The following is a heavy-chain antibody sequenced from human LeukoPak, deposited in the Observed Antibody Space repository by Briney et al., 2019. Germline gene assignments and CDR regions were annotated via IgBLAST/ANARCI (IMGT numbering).Heavy chain of an antibody. CDR1: GGTFSSYA. CDR2: IIPILGIA. Sequence: SVKVSCKASGGTFSSYAISWVRQAPGQGLEWMGRIIPILGIANYAQKCQGRVTITADKSTSTAYMELSSLRSEDTVVYYGARDRRDYDSRGPESVYWGQGTLVTVSS. CDR3: ARDRRDYDSRGPESVY. V-gene: IGHV1-69*04. J-gene: IGHJ4*02. D-gene: IGHD3-22*01.